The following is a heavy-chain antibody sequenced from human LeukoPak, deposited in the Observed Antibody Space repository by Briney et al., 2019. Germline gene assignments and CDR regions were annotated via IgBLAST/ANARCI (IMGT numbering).Heavy chain of an antibody. CDR2: IRYDGSNK. J-gene: IGHJ4*02. Sequence: PGRSLRLSCAASGFTFSSYGMHWVRQAPGKGLEWVAFIRYDGSNKYYADSVKGRFTISRDNSKNTLYLQMNSLRAEDTAVYYCAKDQHPAPTPTMVFTDYWGQGTLVTVSS. CDR1: GFTFSSYG. V-gene: IGHV3-30*02. CDR3: AKDQHPAPTPTMVFTDY. D-gene: IGHD3-10*01.